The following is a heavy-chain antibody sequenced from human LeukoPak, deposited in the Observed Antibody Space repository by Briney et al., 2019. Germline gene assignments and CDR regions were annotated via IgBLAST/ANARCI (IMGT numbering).Heavy chain of an antibody. CDR3: ARGSPTYYYDSSGYYSFDY. CDR2: IYYSGST. J-gene: IGHJ4*02. V-gene: IGHV4-61*01. Sequence: SETLSLTCTVSGGSVSSGSYYWSWIRQSPGKGLEWIGYIYYSGSTNYNPSLKSRVTISVDTSKNQFSLKLSSVTAADTAVYYCARGSPTYYYDSSGYYSFDYWGQGTLVTVSS. CDR1: GGSVSSGSYY. D-gene: IGHD3-22*01.